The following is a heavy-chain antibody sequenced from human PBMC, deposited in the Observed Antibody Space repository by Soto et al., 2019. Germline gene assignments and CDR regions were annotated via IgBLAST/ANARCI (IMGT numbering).Heavy chain of an antibody. D-gene: IGHD1-26*01. J-gene: IGHJ6*02. V-gene: IGHV1-69*13. Sequence: SVKVSCTASGGTFSSYAISWVRQAPGQGLEWMGGIVPIFGTANYAQKFQGRVTITADESTSTAYMELSSLRSEDTAVYFCARLTSRIDGNHFHYYGMDVWGQGTTVTVSS. CDR1: GGTFSSYA. CDR2: IVPIFGTA. CDR3: ARLTSRIDGNHFHYYGMDV.